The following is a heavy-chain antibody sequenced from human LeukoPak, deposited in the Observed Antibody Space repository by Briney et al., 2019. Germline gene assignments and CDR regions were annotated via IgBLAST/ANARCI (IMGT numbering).Heavy chain of an antibody. J-gene: IGHJ6*02. CDR3: ARLPLRSIAVGYYGMDV. CDR1: GGTFSSYA. CDR2: IIPIFGTA. V-gene: IGHV1-69*13. Sequence: SVKVSCEASGGTFSSYAISWVRQAPGQGLEWMGGIIPIFGTANYAQKFQGRVTITADESTSTAYMELSSLRSEDTAVYYCARLPLRSIAVGYYGMDVWGQGTTVTVSS. D-gene: IGHD6-6*01.